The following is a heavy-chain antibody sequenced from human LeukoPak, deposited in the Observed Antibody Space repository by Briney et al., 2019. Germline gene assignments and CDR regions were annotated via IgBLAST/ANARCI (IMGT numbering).Heavy chain of an antibody. J-gene: IGHJ6*03. CDR3: ARAVLGTSYYMDV. D-gene: IGHD7-27*01. CDR2: ISSSSSYI. V-gene: IGHV3-21*01. CDR1: GFTFSSYS. Sequence: AGESLRLSCAASGFTFSSYSMNWVRQAPGKGLEWVSTISSSSSYIYYADSVKGRFTISRDNAKNSLYLQMNSLRAEDTAVYYCARAVLGTSYYMDVWGKGTTVTVSS.